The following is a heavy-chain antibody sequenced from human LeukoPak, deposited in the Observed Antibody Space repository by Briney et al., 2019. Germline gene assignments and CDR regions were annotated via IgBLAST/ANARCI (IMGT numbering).Heavy chain of an antibody. CDR3: ATYHFRGDTHYFDY. CDR1: GGSIGSDY. J-gene: IGHJ4*02. Sequence: PSETLSLTCTVSGGSIGSDYWSWIRQSPGKGLEWIAYTYHTGSTNYNPSLKSRVTISIDTSKNQFSLRLSSVTAADTAVYYCATYHFRGDTHYFDYWSQGILVTVSS. D-gene: IGHD3-10*02. V-gene: IGHV4-59*01. CDR2: TYHTGST.